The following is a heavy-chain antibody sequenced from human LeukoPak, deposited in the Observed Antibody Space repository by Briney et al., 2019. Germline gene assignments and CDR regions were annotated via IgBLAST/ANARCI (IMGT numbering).Heavy chain of an antibody. CDR1: GGSISSSSYY. CDR2: IYYSGST. CDR3: ARHFPGVAVAGYYFDY. J-gene: IGHJ4*02. D-gene: IGHD6-19*01. V-gene: IGHV4-39*01. Sequence: KPSETLSLTCTVSGGSISSSSYYWGWIRQPPGKGLEWIGSIYYSGSTYYNPSLKSRVTISVDTSNNQFSLKLSSVTAADTAVYYCARHFPGVAVAGYYFDYWGQGTLVTVSS.